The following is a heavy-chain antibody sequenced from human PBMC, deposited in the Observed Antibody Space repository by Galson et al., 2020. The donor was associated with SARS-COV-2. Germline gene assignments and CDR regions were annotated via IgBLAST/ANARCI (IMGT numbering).Heavy chain of an antibody. D-gene: IGHD3-22*01. CDR2: PYYTSTRYN. V-gene: IGHV6-1*01. J-gene: IGHJ4*02. CDR3: ARDRYGDSSGYYYPLDY. CDR1: GDSVSSNSAA. Sequence: SETLSLTCAISGDSVSSNSAAWNWLRQYPSRGLEWLVSPYYTSTRYNDYAVSVKSRITINPDTSKNQFSLQLNSVTPEDTAVYYCARDRYGDSSGYYYPLDYWGQGTLVTVSS.